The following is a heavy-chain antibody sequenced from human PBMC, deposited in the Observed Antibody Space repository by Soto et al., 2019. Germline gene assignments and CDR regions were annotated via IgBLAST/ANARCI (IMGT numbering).Heavy chain of an antibody. V-gene: IGHV3-23*01. CDR2: ISGSGGST. J-gene: IGHJ4*02. CDR3: AKGIPLVGATTSGFDY. CDR1: GFTFSSYA. D-gene: IGHD1-26*01. Sequence: GGSLSLSCAASGFTFSSYAMSWVRQAPGKGLEWVSAISGSGGSTYYADSVKGRFTISRDNSKNTLYLQMNSLRAEDTAVYYCAKGIPLVGATTSGFDYWGQGTLVTVSS.